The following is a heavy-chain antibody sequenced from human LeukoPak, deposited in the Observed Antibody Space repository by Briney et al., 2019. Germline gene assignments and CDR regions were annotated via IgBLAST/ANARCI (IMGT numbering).Heavy chain of an antibody. CDR2: IYPGDSDT. D-gene: IGHD3-10*01. Sequence: GESLKISCKGSGYSFTSYWIGWVRQMPGKGLEWMGIIYPGDSDTRYSPSFQGQVTISADKSISTAYLQWSSLKASDTAMYYCARHYTLDYYGSGSKYYYYGMDVWGQGTTVTVSS. J-gene: IGHJ6*02. CDR3: ARHYTLDYYGSGSKYYYYGMDV. CDR1: GYSFTSYW. V-gene: IGHV5-51*01.